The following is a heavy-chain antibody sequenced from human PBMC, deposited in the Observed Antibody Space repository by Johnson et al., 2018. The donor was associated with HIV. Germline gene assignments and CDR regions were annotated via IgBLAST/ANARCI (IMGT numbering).Heavy chain of an antibody. CDR2: ISYDGSNK. Sequence: QVQLVESGGGVVQPGRSLRLSSAASGFTFSSYGMHWVRQAPGKGLEWVAVISYDGSNKYYADSVKGRFTISRDNSKNTLYLQMNSLRAEDTAVYYCAKVRGDFWSGYYGGLNDAFDIWGQGTMVTVSS. V-gene: IGHV3-30*18. CDR1: GFTFSSYG. D-gene: IGHD3-3*01. J-gene: IGHJ3*02. CDR3: AKVRGDFWSGYYGGLNDAFDI.